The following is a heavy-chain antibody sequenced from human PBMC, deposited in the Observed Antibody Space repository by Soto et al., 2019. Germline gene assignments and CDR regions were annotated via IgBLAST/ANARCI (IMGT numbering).Heavy chain of an antibody. D-gene: IGHD2-2*01. V-gene: IGHV3-23*01. J-gene: IGHJ6*02. CDR2: ISGSGSST. CDR1: IFTIDSYA. CDR3: AISTRWGYYGMDV. Sequence: EVQLLESGGGLIQPGGSLRLSCAASIFTIDSYAMSWVRQAPGKGLEWVSAISGSGSSTDYADSVKGRVTISKDTSRNRLFLQTNSLRAGDTAVYYCAISTRWGYYGMDVWGQGTTVTVSS.